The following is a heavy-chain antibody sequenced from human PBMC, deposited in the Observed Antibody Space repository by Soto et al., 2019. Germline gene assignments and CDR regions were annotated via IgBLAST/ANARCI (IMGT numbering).Heavy chain of an antibody. J-gene: IGHJ3*01. V-gene: IGHV3-48*02. CDR1: GFPFRSYS. Sequence: GRCMRLSCIATGFPFRSYSMEWVRQAPGKWLEWVSYAGSRNSETSYADSVKSRITISRDYAKNSLYLQMDSLRDEDTAVYYCARIRITMVVVAPHAFDVWGQGTMVTVSS. CDR2: AGSRNSET. CDR3: ARIRITMVVVAPHAFDV. D-gene: IGHD3-22*01.